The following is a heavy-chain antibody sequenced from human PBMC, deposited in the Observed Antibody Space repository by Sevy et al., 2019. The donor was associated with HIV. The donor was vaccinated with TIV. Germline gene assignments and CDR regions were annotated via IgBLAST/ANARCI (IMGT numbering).Heavy chain of an antibody. CDR3: ARFSDYGDYEFDY. CDR2: ISSSGSTI. D-gene: IGHD4-17*01. J-gene: IGHJ4*02. Sequence: GGSLRLSCAASGFTFSDYYMSWIRQAPGEGLEWVSYISSSGSTIYYADSVKGRFTISRDNAKNSLYLQMNSLRAEDTAVYYCARFSDYGDYEFDYWGQGTLVTVSS. V-gene: IGHV3-11*01. CDR1: GFTFSDYY.